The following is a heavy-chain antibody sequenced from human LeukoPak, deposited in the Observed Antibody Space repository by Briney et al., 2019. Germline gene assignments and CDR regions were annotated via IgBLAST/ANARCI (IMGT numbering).Heavy chain of an antibody. Sequence: ASVKVSCKASGYTFTSYYMHWVRQAPGQGLEWMGIINPSGGSTSYAQKFQGRVTMTRDTSTSTVYMELGSLRSEDTAVYYCARTFRYSSGWYYWFDPWGQGTLVTVSS. D-gene: IGHD6-19*01. J-gene: IGHJ5*02. V-gene: IGHV1-46*01. CDR2: INPSGGST. CDR3: ARTFRYSSGWYYWFDP. CDR1: GYTFTSYY.